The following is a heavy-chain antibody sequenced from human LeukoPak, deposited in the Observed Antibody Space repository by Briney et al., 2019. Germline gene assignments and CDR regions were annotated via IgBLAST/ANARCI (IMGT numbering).Heavy chain of an antibody. J-gene: IGHJ4*02. CDR1: GFTFSDYW. CDR3: ARAMDY. CDR2: INQDGSQK. V-gene: IGHV3-7*03. Sequence: PGGSLRLSCAASGFTFSDYWMNWVRQAPGKGLEWVANINQDGSQKHYVDSVKGRFTISRDNAKNSMYLQMNSLRVEDTAMYYCARAMDYWGPGTLVTVSS.